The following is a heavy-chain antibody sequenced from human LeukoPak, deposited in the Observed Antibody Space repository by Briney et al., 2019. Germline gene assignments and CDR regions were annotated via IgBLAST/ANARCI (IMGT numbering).Heavy chain of an antibody. CDR2: IYPGESDT. J-gene: IGHJ4*02. Sequence: GESRTISCKGSGYIFTSYWIGWVRQMPGEGMEWMGIIYPGESDTIYSRSLEGQVTISADKSISTAYLQWSSLKASDTAMYYCARPAADYSTFDYWGQGTLVTVSS. CDR3: ARPAADYSTFDY. CDR1: GYIFTSYW. D-gene: IGHD4-11*01. V-gene: IGHV5-51*01.